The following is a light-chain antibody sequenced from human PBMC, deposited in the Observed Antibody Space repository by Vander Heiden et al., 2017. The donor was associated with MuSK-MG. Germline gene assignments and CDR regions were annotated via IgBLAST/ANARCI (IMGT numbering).Light chain of an antibody. Sequence: EIVLTQSPGTLSLSPGERATLSCRASQSVNSNFLAWYQHKPGQAPRLLIFDASRRAIAIPDRFSGSGSGTDFTLTITRLEPEDFAIYYCQQDSDSPGTFGQGTKVEVK. V-gene: IGKV3-20*01. CDR2: DAS. CDR1: QSVNSNF. J-gene: IGKJ1*01. CDR3: QQDSDSPGT.